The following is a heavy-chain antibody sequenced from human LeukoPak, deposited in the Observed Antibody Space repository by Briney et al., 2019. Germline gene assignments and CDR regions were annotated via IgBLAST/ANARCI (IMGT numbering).Heavy chain of an antibody. V-gene: IGHV4-34*01. D-gene: IGHD6-13*01. CDR2: INHSGST. CDR1: GGSISSYY. CDR3: ARGPRSRKAAGGGSYFQH. Sequence: SETLSLTCTVSGGSISSYYWSWIRQPPGKGLEWIGEINHSGSTNYNPSLKSRVTISVDTSKNQFSLKLSSVTAADTAVYYCARGPRSRKAAGGGSYFQHWGQGTLVTVSS. J-gene: IGHJ1*01.